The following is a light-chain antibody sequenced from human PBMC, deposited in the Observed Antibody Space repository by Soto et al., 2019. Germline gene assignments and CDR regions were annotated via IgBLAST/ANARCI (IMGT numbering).Light chain of an antibody. CDR2: GAS. J-gene: IGKJ1*01. CDR1: QSVSSSY. V-gene: IGKV3-20*01. CDR3: QQYGSSPWT. Sequence: EIVLTQSPGTLSLSPGERVTLSCRASQSVSSSYLAWYQQKPGQAPRLLIYGASSRATGIPDKFGGSGSGTDFTLTISRLEPEDFAVYFCQQYGSSPWTFGPGTKVEIK.